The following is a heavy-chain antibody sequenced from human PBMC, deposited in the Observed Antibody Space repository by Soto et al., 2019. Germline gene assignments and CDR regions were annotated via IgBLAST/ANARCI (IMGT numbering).Heavy chain of an antibody. J-gene: IGHJ4*01. CDR3: ARNKWNTGDFDY. CDR2: MTPISGET. V-gene: IGHV1-8*01. D-gene: IGHD1-20*01. Sequence: QVQLVQSGAEVKKPGASVKVSCKASGYSVTSYDINWVRQASGQGLEWLGWMTPISGETGYAQKFQGRVSMTRETSTSTAYVELSSLTYEDSAIYYCARNKWNTGDFDYWGHGTLVTVSS. CDR1: GYSVTSYD.